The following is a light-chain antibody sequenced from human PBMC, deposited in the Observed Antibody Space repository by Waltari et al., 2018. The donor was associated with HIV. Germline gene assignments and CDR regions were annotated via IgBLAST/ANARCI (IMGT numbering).Light chain of an antibody. Sequence: QSALTQPASVSGSHGQSITISCTGTSSDVGSYYLVSWYQQHPGKAPKLMIYEVSKRPSGVSNRFSGSKSGNTASLTISGLQAEDEADYYCCSYAGSSTFVVFGGGTKLTVL. CDR2: EVS. CDR1: SSDVGSYYL. J-gene: IGLJ2*01. V-gene: IGLV2-23*02. CDR3: CSYAGSSTFVV.